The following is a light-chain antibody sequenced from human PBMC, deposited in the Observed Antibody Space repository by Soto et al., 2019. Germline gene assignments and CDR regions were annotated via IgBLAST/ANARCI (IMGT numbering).Light chain of an antibody. Sequence: EIVLTQSPGTLSLSPGERATLSCRASQSVSSNLAWYQQKPGQAPRLLIYGASSRATGIPDRFSGSGSGTDFTLTISRLEPEDFAVYYCQHYVTSPLTFGGGTKVDIK. CDR3: QHYVTSPLT. V-gene: IGKV3-20*01. CDR2: GAS. CDR1: QSVSSN. J-gene: IGKJ4*01.